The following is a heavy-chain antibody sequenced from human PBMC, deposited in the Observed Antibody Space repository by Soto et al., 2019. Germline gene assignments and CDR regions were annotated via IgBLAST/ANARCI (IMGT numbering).Heavy chain of an antibody. Sequence: QVQLVQSGAEVKKPGASVKVSCKASGYTFTSYDINWVRQATGQGLEWMGWMNPNSGNTGYAQKFQGRVTMTRNTSISTAYMELSSLSSEDTAVYYCARRPSYYYYYGMDVWGQGTTVTVSS. CDR3: ARRPSYYYYYGMDV. J-gene: IGHJ6*02. D-gene: IGHD6-6*01. CDR1: GYTFTSYD. CDR2: MNPNSGNT. V-gene: IGHV1-8*01.